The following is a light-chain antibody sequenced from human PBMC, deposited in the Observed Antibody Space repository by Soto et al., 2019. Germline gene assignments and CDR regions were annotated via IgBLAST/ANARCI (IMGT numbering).Light chain of an antibody. V-gene: IGLV2-23*01. CDR1: SSDVGTFNL. CDR3: CSYAGTRTSWV. CDR2: EGT. Sequence: QSALTQPASVSGFLGQSITMSCTGSSSDVGTFNLVSWFQQHPGKAPKLRIFEGTKRPSGVSDRFSGSKSGNTASLTISGLQAEDEADYHCCSYAGTRTSWVFGTGTKLTVL. J-gene: IGLJ1*01.